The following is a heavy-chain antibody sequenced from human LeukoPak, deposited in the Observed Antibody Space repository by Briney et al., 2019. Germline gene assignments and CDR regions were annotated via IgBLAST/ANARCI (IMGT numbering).Heavy chain of an antibody. D-gene: IGHD5-18*01. CDR1: GFTVGSNY. J-gene: IGHJ4*02. CDR3: ARDEGYSYGHDY. CDR2: IYSGGST. V-gene: IGHV3-66*01. Sequence: PGGSLRLSCAASGFTVGSNYMSWVRQAPGKGLEWVSVIYSGGSTYYADSVKGRFTISRDNSKNTLYLQMNSLRAEDTAVYYCARDEGYSYGHDYWGQGTLVTVSS.